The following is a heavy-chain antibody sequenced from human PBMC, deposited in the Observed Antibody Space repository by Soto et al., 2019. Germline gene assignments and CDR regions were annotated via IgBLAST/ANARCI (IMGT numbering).Heavy chain of an antibody. CDR3: ARRLGYSSGPNDS. CDR1: GYSFTTYW. J-gene: IGHJ5*01. D-gene: IGHD6-25*01. CDR2: IDPNDSDT. V-gene: IGHV5-51*01. Sequence: GESLKISCKGSGYSFTTYWIGWVRQVPGKGLEWMGIIDPNDSDTRYSPSFQGQVTISVDKSISTAFLQWSSLKASDTGMYYRARRLGYSSGPNDSWGQGTLVTVSS.